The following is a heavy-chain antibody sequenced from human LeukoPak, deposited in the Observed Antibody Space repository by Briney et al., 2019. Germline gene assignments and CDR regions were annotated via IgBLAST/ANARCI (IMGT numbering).Heavy chain of an antibody. D-gene: IGHD6-13*01. CDR3: ARAVGRSSSWSPIPGGDFDY. V-gene: IGHV3-48*03. CDR1: GFTFGSYE. J-gene: IGHJ4*02. Sequence: GGSLRLSCAASGFTFGSYEMNWVRQAPGKGLEWVSYISSSGSTIYYADSVKGRFTISRDNAKNSLYLQMNSLRAEDTAVYYCARAVGRSSSWSPIPGGDFDYWGQGTLVTVSS. CDR2: ISSSGSTI.